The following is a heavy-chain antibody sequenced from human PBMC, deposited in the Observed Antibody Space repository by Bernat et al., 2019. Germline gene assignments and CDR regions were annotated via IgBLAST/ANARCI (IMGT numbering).Heavy chain of an antibody. CDR1: GFSFSNAW. Sequence: EVQLVESGGGLVKPGGSLRLSCAASGFSFSNAWMSWVRQAPGKGLEWVGRIKRKNDGGTTDYAAPVKGRFTISSDDAKTTLYLQMNSLKTEDTAAYYCTTGYCSNGVCYTYFDHWGQGTLVTVSS. V-gene: IGHV3-15*01. D-gene: IGHD2-8*01. J-gene: IGHJ4*02. CDR3: TTGYCSNGVCYTYFDH. CDR2: IKRKNDGGTT.